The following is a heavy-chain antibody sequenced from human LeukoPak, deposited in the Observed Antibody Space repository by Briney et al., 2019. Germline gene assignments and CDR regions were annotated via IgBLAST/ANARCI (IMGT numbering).Heavy chain of an antibody. CDR2: ISYDGSNK. J-gene: IGHJ6*02. CDR1: GFTFSSYA. Sequence: GRSLRLSCAASGFTFSSYAMHWVRQAPGKGLEWVAVISYDGSNKYYADSVKGRFTISRDNSKNSLYLQMNSLRAEDTALYYCARGQPPSYYDMDVWGQGTTVTVSS. CDR3: ARGQPPSYYDMDV. V-gene: IGHV3-30-3*01. D-gene: IGHD6-13*01.